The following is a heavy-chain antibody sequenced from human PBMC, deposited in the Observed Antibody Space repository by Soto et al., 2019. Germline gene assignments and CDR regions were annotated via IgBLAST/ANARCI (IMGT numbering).Heavy chain of an antibody. J-gene: IGHJ4*02. CDR3: ARMGPRLPTGYFDY. D-gene: IGHD4-17*01. Sequence: PSETLSLTCAVYGGSFSGYYWSWIRQPPGKGLEWIGEINHSGSTNYNPSLKSRVTISVDTSKNQFSLKLSSVTAADTAVYYCARMGPRLPTGYFDYWGQGTLVTVSS. V-gene: IGHV4-34*01. CDR1: GGSFSGYY. CDR2: INHSGST.